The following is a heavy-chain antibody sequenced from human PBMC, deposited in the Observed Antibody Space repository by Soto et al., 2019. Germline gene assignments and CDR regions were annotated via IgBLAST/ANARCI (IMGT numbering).Heavy chain of an antibody. Sequence: EVQLLESGGGLVQPGGSLRLSCAASGFTFSRYGMTWVRQAPGKGLEWVSAISGGDGTTYYADSVKGRFTISRDKSKSTLYLHMNSLRAEDTAVYYCSGPGGYSYGYGYGMDVWGQGTTVTVSS. CDR3: SGPGGYSYGYGYGMDV. CDR1: GFTFSRYG. V-gene: IGHV3-23*01. J-gene: IGHJ6*02. CDR2: ISGGDGTT. D-gene: IGHD5-18*01.